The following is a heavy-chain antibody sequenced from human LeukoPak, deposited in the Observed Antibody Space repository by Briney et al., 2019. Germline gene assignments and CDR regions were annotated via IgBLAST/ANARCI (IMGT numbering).Heavy chain of an antibody. J-gene: IGHJ6*03. CDR2: INPNSAGT. D-gene: IGHD3-10*01. CDR1: GYTFTSYD. CDR3: VRGKLGELLNGNHYYYMDV. Sequence: ASVKVSCKASGYTFTSYDINWVRQAPGQGLEWMGWINPNSAGTNYAQKFQGRITMTGDTSISTAYMELSRLRSDDAAVYYCVRGKLGELLNGNHYYYMDVWGKGTTVTVSS. V-gene: IGHV1-2*02.